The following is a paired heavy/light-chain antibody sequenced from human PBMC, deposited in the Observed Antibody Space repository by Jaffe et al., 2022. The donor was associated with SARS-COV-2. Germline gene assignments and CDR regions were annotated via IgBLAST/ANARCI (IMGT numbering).Light chain of an antibody. CDR3: MQDKEWPWT. CDR1: QSLVYSDGNTY. CDR2: KVS. J-gene: IGKJ1*01. Sequence: DIVMTQSPLSLPVTLGQPASISCRSSQSLVYSDGNTYLHWVQQRPGQSPRRLIYKVSNRDSGVPDRFSGSGSGTDYTLKISRVEAEDVGVYYCMQDKEWPWTVGQGTKVEIK. V-gene: IGKV2-30*01.
Heavy chain of an antibody. CDR1: GYSFTNYW. D-gene: IGHD2-21*02. J-gene: IGHJ5*02. V-gene: IGHV5-51*01. Sequence: EVQLVQSGAEVKKPGESLKISCRGSGYSFTNYWIGWVRQMPGEGLEWMGIISPGDSDIIYSPSFQGQVTISADKSITTVYLQWSTLKASDTAMYYCAKRLKEGLALATEADWIDPWGQGTLVTVSS. CDR2: ISPGDSDI. CDR3: AKRLKEGLALATEADWIDP.